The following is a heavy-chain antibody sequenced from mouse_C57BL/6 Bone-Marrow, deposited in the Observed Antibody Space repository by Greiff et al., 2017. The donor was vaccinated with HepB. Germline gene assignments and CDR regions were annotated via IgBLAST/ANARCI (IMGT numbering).Heavy chain of an antibody. V-gene: IGHV1-62-3*01. Sequence: VQLQQPGAELVKPGASVKLSCKASGYTFTSYWMHWVKQRPGRGLEWIGRIDPNSGGTKYNEKFKGKATLTADKSSSTAYMELRSLTSEDSAVYFCARPVYYGSSHWYFDVWGTGTTVTVSS. CDR1: GYTFTSYW. D-gene: IGHD1-1*01. J-gene: IGHJ1*03. CDR2: IDPNSGGT. CDR3: ARPVYYGSSHWYFDV.